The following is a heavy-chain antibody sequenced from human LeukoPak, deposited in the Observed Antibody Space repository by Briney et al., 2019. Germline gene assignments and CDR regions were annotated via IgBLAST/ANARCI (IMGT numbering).Heavy chain of an antibody. CDR2: ISYDGSNK. J-gene: IGHJ4*02. CDR3: AKGYCGGDCSPGY. Sequence: GRSLRLSCAASGFTFSSYGMHWVRQAPGKGLEWVAVISYDGSNKYYADSVKGRFTISRDNSKNTLYLQMNSLRAEDTAVYYCAKGYCGGDCSPGYWGQGTLVTVSS. V-gene: IGHV3-30*18. CDR1: GFTFSSYG. D-gene: IGHD2-21*02.